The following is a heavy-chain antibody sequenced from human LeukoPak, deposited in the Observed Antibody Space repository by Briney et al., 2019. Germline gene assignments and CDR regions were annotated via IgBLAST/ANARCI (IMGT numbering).Heavy chain of an antibody. CDR1: GYTFTGYY. Sequence: ASVKVSCKASGYTFTGYYMHWVRQAPGQGFEWMGWINPNTGGTNSAQKFQGRVTMTRDTSISTAYMELSRLRSDDTAVYYCARDLYGGNLPSDYWGQGTLVTVSS. J-gene: IGHJ4*02. CDR2: INPNTGGT. CDR3: ARDLYGGNLPSDY. D-gene: IGHD4-23*01. V-gene: IGHV1-2*02.